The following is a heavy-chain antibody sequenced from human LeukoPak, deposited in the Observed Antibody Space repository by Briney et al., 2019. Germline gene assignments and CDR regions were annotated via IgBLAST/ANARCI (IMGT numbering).Heavy chain of an antibody. V-gene: IGHV3-30*19. D-gene: IGHD3-10*01. J-gene: IGHJ4*02. CDR3: VKDRTGTYTLDY. CDR1: GFTFSAYG. CDR2: ISDDGSRQ. Sequence: GTSLRLSCAASGFTFSAYGMHWVRQAPGRGLEWVAFISDDGSRQHYADSVKGRFTISRDNSKNTLNLQMNSLRAEDTAVYYCVKDRTGTYTLDYWGQGTLVTVSS.